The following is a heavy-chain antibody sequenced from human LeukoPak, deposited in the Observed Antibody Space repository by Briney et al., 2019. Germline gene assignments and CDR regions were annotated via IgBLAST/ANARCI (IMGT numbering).Heavy chain of an antibody. CDR3: ARGGSYYAN. V-gene: IGHV3-7*04. Sequence: GGSLRLSCAASGFRFSTYWLSWVRQAPGKGLEWVANIKEDGSEKYYVDPVKGRFTISRDNAKNSLYLQMNSRRADDTAVYHCARGGSYYANWGQGTLVTVSS. D-gene: IGHD3-10*01. CDR2: IKEDGSEK. CDR1: GFRFSTYW. J-gene: IGHJ4*02.